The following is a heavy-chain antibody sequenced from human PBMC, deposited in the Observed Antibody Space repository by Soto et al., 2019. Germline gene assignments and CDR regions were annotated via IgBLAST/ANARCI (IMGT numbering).Heavy chain of an antibody. V-gene: IGHV1-69*01. J-gene: IGHJ3*02. Sequence: QVQLVQSGAEVKNPGSSVKVSCKTSGGTFSNYGISWVRQAPGQGLEWMGGIIPLFATTNYAQKFQGRVTITADESTSTAYMEVSSLRSEDTAMFYCARGRRKDYDSGSYLAVHDAFDIWGQGTMVIVSS. CDR2: IIPLFATT. D-gene: IGHD3-22*01. CDR3: ARGRRKDYDSGSYLAVHDAFDI. CDR1: GGTFSNYG.